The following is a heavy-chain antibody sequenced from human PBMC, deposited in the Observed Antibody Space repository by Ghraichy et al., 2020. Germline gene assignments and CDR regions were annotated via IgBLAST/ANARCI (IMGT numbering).Heavy chain of an antibody. CDR2: IDPNSGGT. J-gene: IGHJ6*02. D-gene: IGHD3-10*01. CDR3: ARDVFSSITSPNYYYGMDV. V-gene: IGHV1-2*06. CDR1: GSTFTAYY. Sequence: ASVKVSCKASGSTFTAYYIHWVRQAPGQGLEGMGRIDPNSGGTKYVEKFQGRVTMTRDTSTSTAYMEVSRLRSDDTAVYYCARDVFSSITSPNYYYGMDVWGQGTTVTVS.